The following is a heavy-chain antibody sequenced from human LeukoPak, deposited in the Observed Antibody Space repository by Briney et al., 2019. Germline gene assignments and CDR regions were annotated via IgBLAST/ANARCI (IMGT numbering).Heavy chain of an antibody. CDR2: IYSGDTT. Sequence: GGSLRLSCAASGFTVSSNYMSWVRQAPGKGLEWVSAIYSGDTTEYAGSVKGRFTISRDKSRNTLYLQMNSLRAEDTAVYYCARDLGMVRGAYDYWGQGTLVTVSS. D-gene: IGHD3-10*01. V-gene: IGHV3-53*05. CDR3: ARDLGMVRGAYDY. CDR1: GFTVSSNY. J-gene: IGHJ4*02.